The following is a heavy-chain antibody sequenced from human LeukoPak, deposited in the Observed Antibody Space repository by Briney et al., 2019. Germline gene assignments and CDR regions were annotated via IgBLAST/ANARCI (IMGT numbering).Heavy chain of an antibody. CDR1: GYSFTSYW. Sequence: GGSLRLSCKGSGYSFTSYWIGWVRQMPGKGLEWMGIIYPGGSDTRYSPSFQGQVTISADKSISTAYLQWSSLEASDTAMYYCARGKGYCSADSCYFYDFWGQGTLVTVSS. D-gene: IGHD2-15*01. J-gene: IGHJ4*02. CDR3: ARGKGYCSADSCYFYDF. CDR2: IYPGGSDT. V-gene: IGHV5-51*01.